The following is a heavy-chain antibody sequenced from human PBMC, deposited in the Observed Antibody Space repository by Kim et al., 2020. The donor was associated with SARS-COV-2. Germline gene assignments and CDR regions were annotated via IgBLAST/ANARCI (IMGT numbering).Heavy chain of an antibody. CDR3: ARDFNPRYYYEHAVGAFDI. V-gene: IGHV3-7*01. D-gene: IGHD3-22*01. J-gene: IGHJ3*02. CDR2: IKQDGSEK. Sequence: GGSLRLSCAASGFTFSSYWMSWVRQAPGKGLEWVANIKQDGSEKYYVDSVKGRFTISRDNAKNSLYLQMNSLSAEDTAVYYCARDFNPRYYYEHAVGAFDIWVQGTMVTVSS. CDR1: GFTFSSYW.